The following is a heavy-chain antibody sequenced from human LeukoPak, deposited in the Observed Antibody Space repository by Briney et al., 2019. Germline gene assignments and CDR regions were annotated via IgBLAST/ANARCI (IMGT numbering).Heavy chain of an antibody. CDR2: ISSSSSTI. CDR1: GFTFSSYS. V-gene: IGHV3-48*01. J-gene: IGHJ3*02. D-gene: IGHD3-22*01. Sequence: PGGSLRLSCAASGFTFSSYSMNWVRQAPGKGLEWVSYISSSSSTIYYADSVKGRFTISRDNAKNSLYLQMNSLRAEDTAVYYCARGLHYYDSSGYYYPDAFDIWGQGTMVTVSS. CDR3: ARGLHYYDSSGYYYPDAFDI.